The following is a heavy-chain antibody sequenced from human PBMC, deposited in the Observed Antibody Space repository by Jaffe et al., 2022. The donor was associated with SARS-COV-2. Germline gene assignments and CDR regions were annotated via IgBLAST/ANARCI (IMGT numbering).Heavy chain of an antibody. CDR2: ILYTGTT. CDR1: GGSISSSTYF. Sequence: QLQLQESGPGLVKPSETLSLTCTVSGGSISSSTYFWAWIRQPPGKGLEWIASILYTGTTYYNSSLKSRVTISLDTSKNQFSLNLSSVTATDTAVYYCARRPNGFALDIWGQGTMVTVSS. D-gene: IGHD2-8*01. J-gene: IGHJ3*02. V-gene: IGHV4-39*01. CDR3: ARRPNGFALDI.